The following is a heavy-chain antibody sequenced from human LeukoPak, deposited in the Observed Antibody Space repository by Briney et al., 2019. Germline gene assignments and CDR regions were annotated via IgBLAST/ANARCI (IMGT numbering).Heavy chain of an antibody. V-gene: IGHV3-53*01. CDR3: AKGSGGGVVAAHYYYYYMDV. CDR2: ISNDGDT. CDR1: GFTVSSNY. D-gene: IGHD2-15*01. J-gene: IGHJ6*03. Sequence: GGSLRLSCAASGFTVSSNYMSWVRQGPGKGLECVSVISNDGDTYYADSVKGRFTISRDNSKNTLYLQMNSLRAEDTAVYYCAKGSGGGVVAAHYYYYYMDVWGKGTTVTVSS.